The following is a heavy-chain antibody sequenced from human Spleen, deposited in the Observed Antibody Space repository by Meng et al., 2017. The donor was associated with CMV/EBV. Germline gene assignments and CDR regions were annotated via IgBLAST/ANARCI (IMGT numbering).Heavy chain of an antibody. CDR3: ARGASNGMDV. CDR2: ITSAGSGV. V-gene: IGHV3-74*03. J-gene: IGHJ6*02. CDR1: GFTFNNYW. Sequence: GESLKSSWAASGFTFNNYWMHWVRQLPGKGLVWVSRITSAGSGVTYGDFVKGRFTISRDNTKNTLYLQMNSLRAEDTAVYYCARGASNGMDVWRQGTAVTVSS. D-gene: IGHD4-11*01.